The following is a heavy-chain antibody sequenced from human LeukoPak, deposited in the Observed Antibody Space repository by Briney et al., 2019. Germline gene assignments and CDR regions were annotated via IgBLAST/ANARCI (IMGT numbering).Heavy chain of an antibody. CDR2: IYWDDDK. V-gene: IGHV2-5*02. J-gene: IGHJ4*02. Sequence: SGPTLVKPTQTLTLTCTFSGFSLSTSGVGVGWIRQPPGKALEWLALIYWDDDKRYSPSLKSRLTITKDTSKNQVVLTMTNMDPVDTATYYCAHSRSDYYYDSSGSYYFDYWGQGTLVTVSS. CDR1: GFSLSTSGVG. CDR3: AHSRSDYYYDSSGSYYFDY. D-gene: IGHD3-22*01.